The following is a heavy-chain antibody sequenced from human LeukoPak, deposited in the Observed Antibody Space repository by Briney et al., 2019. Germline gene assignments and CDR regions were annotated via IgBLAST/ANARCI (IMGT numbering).Heavy chain of an antibody. Sequence: KPSETLSLTCTVSGGSISSYYWSWIRQPPGKGLEWIGYIYYSGSTNYNPSLKSRVTISVDTSKNQFSLKLSSVTAADTAVYYCARGHSYYDSSGYYSSWFDPWGQGTLVTVSS. CDR1: GGSISSYY. CDR3: ARGHSYYDSSGYYSSWFDP. CDR2: IYYSGST. V-gene: IGHV4-59*01. J-gene: IGHJ5*02. D-gene: IGHD3-22*01.